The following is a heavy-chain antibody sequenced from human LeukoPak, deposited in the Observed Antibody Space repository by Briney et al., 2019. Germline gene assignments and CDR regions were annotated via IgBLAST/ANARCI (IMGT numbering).Heavy chain of an antibody. Sequence: PSETLSLTXTVSGYSISSGYYWGWIRQPPGKGLEWIGSIYHSGSTYYNPSLKSRVTISVDTSKNQFSLKLGSVTAADTAVYYCARDTGWLLLRGVIDYWGQGTLVTVSS. J-gene: IGHJ4*02. V-gene: IGHV4-38-2*02. CDR1: GYSISSGYY. D-gene: IGHD3-22*01. CDR2: IYHSGST. CDR3: ARDTGWLLLRGVIDY.